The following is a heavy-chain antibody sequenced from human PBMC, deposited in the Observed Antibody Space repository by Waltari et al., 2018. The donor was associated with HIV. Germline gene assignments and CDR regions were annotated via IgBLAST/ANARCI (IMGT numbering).Heavy chain of an antibody. D-gene: IGHD3-22*01. J-gene: IGHJ4*02. CDR2: VSGSGART. Sequence: EVQLLESGGGLVQPGGSLRLSCAASGFTFSSYAMSWVRPAPGKGLEWVSVVSGSGARTYYAGSVKGRFTISRDNSKNMLYLQMNRLGADDTAVYYCAKDSNYDSSGPIDYWGQGTLVTVSS. CDR1: GFTFSSYA. V-gene: IGHV3-23*01. CDR3: AKDSNYDSSGPIDY.